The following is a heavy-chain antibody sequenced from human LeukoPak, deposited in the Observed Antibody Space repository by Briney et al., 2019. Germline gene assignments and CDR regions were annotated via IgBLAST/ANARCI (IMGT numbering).Heavy chain of an antibody. CDR2: INHSGST. V-gene: IGHV4-34*01. Sequence: SETLSLTCAVYGGSFSGYYWSWIRQPPGKGLEWIGEINHSGSTNYNPSLKSRVTILVDTSKNQFSLKLSSVTAADAAVNICARDGGEAACPGNMDVWGKGTTVTVSS. CDR1: GGSFSGYY. CDR3: ARDGGEAACPGNMDV. J-gene: IGHJ6*03. D-gene: IGHD6-6*01.